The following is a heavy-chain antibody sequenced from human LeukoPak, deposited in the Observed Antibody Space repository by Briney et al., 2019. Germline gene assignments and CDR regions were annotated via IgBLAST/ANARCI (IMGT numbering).Heavy chain of an antibody. J-gene: IGHJ6*03. V-gene: IGHV3-74*01. CDR2: INSDGSST. D-gene: IGHD1-26*01. CDR1: GFTFSSYW. Sequence: GGSLRLSCAASGFTFSSYWMHWVRQAPGKGLVWVSRINSDGSSTSYADSVKGRFTTSRDNAKNTLYLQMNSLRAEDTAVYYCARDGRNSRIFYYYYYMDVWGKGTTVTISS. CDR3: ARDGRNSRIFYYYYYMDV.